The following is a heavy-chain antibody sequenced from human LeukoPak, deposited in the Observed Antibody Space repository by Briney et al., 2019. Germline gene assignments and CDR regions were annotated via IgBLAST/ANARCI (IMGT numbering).Heavy chain of an antibody. CDR3: ARGGYGSGWDYMDV. CDR1: GYSISSGYY. J-gene: IGHJ6*03. Sequence: ASETLSLTCTVSGYSISSGYYWGWIRQPPGKGLEWIGSIYHSGSTYYNPSLKSRVTISVDTSKNQFSLKLSSVTAADTAAYYCARGGYGSGWDYMDVWGKGTTVTVSS. D-gene: IGHD3-10*01. V-gene: IGHV4-38-2*02. CDR2: IYHSGST.